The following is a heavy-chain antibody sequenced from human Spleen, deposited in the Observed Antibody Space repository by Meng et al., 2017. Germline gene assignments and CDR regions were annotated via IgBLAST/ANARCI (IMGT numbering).Heavy chain of an antibody. V-gene: IGHV1-69*05. CDR2: INGVFGTT. CDR3: ARDGDYYDIGP. Sequence: VHLLQTGAGGMHPVSSVTGSCKPPGGLFSNTVVGWVRQAPGQGLEWMGGINGVFGTTNYAQKFQGRVTITTDESTSTVYMELSSLRSDDTAVYYCARDGDYYDIGPWGQGTLVTVSS. CDR1: GGLFSNTV. J-gene: IGHJ5*02. D-gene: IGHD3-22*01.